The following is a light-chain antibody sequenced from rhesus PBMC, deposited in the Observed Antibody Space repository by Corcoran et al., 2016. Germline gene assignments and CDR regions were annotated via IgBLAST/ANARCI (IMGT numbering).Light chain of an antibody. V-gene: IGKV1-74*01. CDR2: KAN. CDR1: ENVNNY. CDR3: QHNYGTPYS. J-gene: IGKJ2*01. Sequence: DIQMTQSPSSLSASVGDRVTITCRTSENVNNYLNWYQQKPGKAPKLLIYKANTLQSGGPSRYSGSGSRTYYTFTISSLQSEDVATYYCQHNYGTPYSFGQGTKVEIK.